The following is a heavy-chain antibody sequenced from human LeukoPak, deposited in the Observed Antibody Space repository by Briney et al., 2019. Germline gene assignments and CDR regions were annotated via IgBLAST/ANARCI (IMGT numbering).Heavy chain of an antibody. CDR3: ARDGNYYDSSGYYYQLDY. Sequence: GGSLRLSCAASGFTFSDYYMSWIRQAPGKGLEWVSYISSSSSYTNFADSVKGRFTISRDNAQNSLYLQMNSLRAEDTAVYYCARDGNYYDSSGYYYQLDYWGQGTLVTVSS. J-gene: IGHJ4*02. CDR1: GFTFSDYY. D-gene: IGHD3-22*01. V-gene: IGHV3-11*06. CDR2: ISSSSSYT.